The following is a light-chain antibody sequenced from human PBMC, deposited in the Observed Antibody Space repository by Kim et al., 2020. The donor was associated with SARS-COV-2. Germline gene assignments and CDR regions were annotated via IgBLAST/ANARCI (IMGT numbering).Light chain of an antibody. CDR2: AAS. J-gene: IGKJ2*01. CDR3: QQYYSYPYT. Sequence: AIRMTQSPSSFSASTGDRVTITCRASQGISSYLAWYQQKPGKAPKLLIYAASTLQSGVPSRFSGSGSGTDFTLTISCLQSEDFATYYCQQYYSYPYTFRQGTKLEI. CDR1: QGISSY. V-gene: IGKV1-8*01.